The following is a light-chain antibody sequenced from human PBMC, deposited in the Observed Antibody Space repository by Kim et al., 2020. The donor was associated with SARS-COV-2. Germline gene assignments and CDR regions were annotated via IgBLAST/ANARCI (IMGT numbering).Light chain of an antibody. Sequence: QSALTQPPSASGSPGQSVTISCTGTSSDIGGYNFVAWYQQHPGKAPKVMIYEVNKRPSGVPGRFSGSKSGNTASLTVSGLQAEDEADYYCSSYAGRQNLVFGGGTQLTVL. CDR1: SSDIGGYNF. V-gene: IGLV2-8*01. J-gene: IGLJ2*01. CDR3: SSYAGRQNLV. CDR2: EVN.